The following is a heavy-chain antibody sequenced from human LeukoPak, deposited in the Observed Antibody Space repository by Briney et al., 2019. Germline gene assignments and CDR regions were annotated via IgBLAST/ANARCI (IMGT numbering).Heavy chain of an antibody. CDR3: ARFTYYYDSSGSKGFDY. CDR2: IYYSGRP. V-gene: IGHV4-39*07. J-gene: IGHJ4*02. Sequence: KPSETLSLTCTVSGGSISSSTYYWGWIRQPPGKGLEWIGNIYYSGRPYYNPSLKSRVTISVDTSKNQFSLKLSSVTAADTAVYYCARFTYYYDSSGSKGFDYWGQGTLVTVSS. CDR1: GGSISSSTYY. D-gene: IGHD3-22*01.